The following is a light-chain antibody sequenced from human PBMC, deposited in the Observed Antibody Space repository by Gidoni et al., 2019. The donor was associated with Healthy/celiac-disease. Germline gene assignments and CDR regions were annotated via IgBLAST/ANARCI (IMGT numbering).Light chain of an antibody. V-gene: IGKV1-39*01. J-gene: IGKJ1*01. CDR2: AAS. CDR3: QQSYSTPPWT. CDR1: QSISSY. Sequence: DIQMTQSPSSLSASVGDRVTIPCRARQSISSYLNWYQQKPGKAPKLLIYAASSLQSWVPSRFSGSGSGTDFTLTISSLQPEDFATYYCQQSYSTPPWTFGQGTKVEIK.